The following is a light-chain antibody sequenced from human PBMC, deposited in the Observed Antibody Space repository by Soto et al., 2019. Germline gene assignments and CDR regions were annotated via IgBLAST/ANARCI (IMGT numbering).Light chain of an antibody. CDR3: QQSYSTPPGT. CDR1: QSISTY. V-gene: IGKV1-39*01. CDR2: ATS. J-gene: IGKJ1*01. Sequence: DIQMTQSPSSLSASVGDRVTITCLAIQSISTYLIWYQQKPGKAPKLLIYATSSLQSGVPSRFSGSGSGTDFTLTISSLQPEDFATYYCQQSYSTPPGTFGQGTKVDIK.